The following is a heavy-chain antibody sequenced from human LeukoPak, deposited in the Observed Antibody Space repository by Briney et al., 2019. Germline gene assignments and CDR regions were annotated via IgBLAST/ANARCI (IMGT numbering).Heavy chain of an antibody. V-gene: IGHV1-69*05. D-gene: IGHD3-3*01. CDR1: GGTFSSYA. CDR3: ATDFWSGQYNWFDP. Sequence: SVKVSCMASGGTFSSYAISWVRQAPGQGLEWMGGIIPIFGTANYAQKFQGRVTITTDESTSTAYMELSSLRSEDTAVYYCATDFWSGQYNWFDPWGQGTLVTVSS. CDR2: IIPIFGTA. J-gene: IGHJ5*02.